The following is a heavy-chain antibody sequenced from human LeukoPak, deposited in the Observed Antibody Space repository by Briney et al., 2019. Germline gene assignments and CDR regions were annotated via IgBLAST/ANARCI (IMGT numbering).Heavy chain of an antibody. J-gene: IGHJ4*02. V-gene: IGHV4-61*02. D-gene: IGHD6-13*01. CDR1: GGSISSGSYY. Sequence: PSETLSLTCTVSGGSISSGSYYWSWIRQPAGKGLEWIGRIYTSGSTNYNPSLKSRVTISVDTSKNQSSLKLSSVTAADTAVYYCARELISRYSSSWYYFDYWGQGTLVTVSS. CDR2: IYTSGST. CDR3: ARELISRYSSSWYYFDY.